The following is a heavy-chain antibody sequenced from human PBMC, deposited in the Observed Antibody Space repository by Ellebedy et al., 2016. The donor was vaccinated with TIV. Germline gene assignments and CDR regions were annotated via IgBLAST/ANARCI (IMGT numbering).Heavy chain of an antibody. Sequence: PSETLSLTCTVSGVSITSHFWTWIRQPAGKGLEWIGRMYPSGTPNYNPSLQSRVTMSPDTSKDQFSLKLTSVTAADTAGYYCARNGPQWFDAFDVWGQGTMVTVSS. J-gene: IGHJ3*01. CDR1: GVSITSHF. D-gene: IGHD3-22*01. CDR3: ARNGPQWFDAFDV. CDR2: MYPSGTP. V-gene: IGHV4-4*07.